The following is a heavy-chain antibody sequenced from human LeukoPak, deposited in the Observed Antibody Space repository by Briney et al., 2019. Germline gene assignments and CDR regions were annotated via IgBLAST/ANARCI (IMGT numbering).Heavy chain of an antibody. V-gene: IGHV3-23*01. CDR3: AKRIAVAGRAAGEYFDY. Sequence: GGSLRLSCAGSGFTFSSYAMSWVRQAPGKGLEWVSAISGSGGSTYYADSVKGRFTISRDNSKNTLYLQMNSLRAEDTAVYYCAKRIAVAGRAAGEYFDYWGQGTLVTVSS. D-gene: IGHD6-19*01. CDR1: GFTFSSYA. CDR2: ISGSGGST. J-gene: IGHJ4*02.